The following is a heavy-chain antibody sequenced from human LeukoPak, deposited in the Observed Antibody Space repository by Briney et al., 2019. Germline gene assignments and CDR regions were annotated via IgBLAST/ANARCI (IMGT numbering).Heavy chain of an antibody. CDR2: IKPDGYEK. Sequence: GGSLRLSCVASGSTFSNFWMSWVRQAPGKGPEWVANIKPDGYEKYYVDSVKGRFTISRDNTRNLLYLQMNSLRAEDTAVYYCTKGHYDDSAWDQGTLVTVSS. V-gene: IGHV3-7*01. CDR1: GSTFSNFW. J-gene: IGHJ5*02. CDR3: TKGHYDDSA. D-gene: IGHD4-17*01.